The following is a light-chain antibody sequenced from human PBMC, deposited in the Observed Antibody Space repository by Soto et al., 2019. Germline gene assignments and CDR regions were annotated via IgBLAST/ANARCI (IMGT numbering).Light chain of an antibody. CDR2: YNN. V-gene: IGLV1-44*01. CDR3: AAWDDSLYGWV. Sequence: QSVLTQPPSASGTPGQRVTISCSGSSSNIGSNTVNWYRRLPGTAPTPLIYYNNQRPSGVPDRFSGSKSGTSASLAISGLQSEDEAHYYCAAWDDSLYGWVFGGGTKLTVL. CDR1: SSNIGSNT. J-gene: IGLJ3*02.